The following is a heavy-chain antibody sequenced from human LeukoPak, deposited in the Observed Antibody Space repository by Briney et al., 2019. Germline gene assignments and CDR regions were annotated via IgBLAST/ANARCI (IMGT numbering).Heavy chain of an antibody. CDR3: AKVDRPYYYYGMDA. V-gene: IGHV3-23*01. CDR2: ISGSGGST. J-gene: IGHJ6*04. Sequence: GGSLRLSCAASGFTFRSYAMSWVRQAPGKGLEWVSAISGSGGSTYYADSVKGRFTISRDNSKNTLYLQMNSLRAEDTAVYYCAKVDRPYYYYGMDAWGKGTTVTVTS. CDR1: GFTFRSYA.